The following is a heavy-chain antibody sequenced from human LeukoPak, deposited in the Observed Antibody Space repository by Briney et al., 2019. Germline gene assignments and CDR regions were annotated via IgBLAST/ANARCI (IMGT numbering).Heavy chain of an antibody. CDR1: GASISSHY. D-gene: IGHD5-24*01. J-gene: IGHJ2*01. Sequence: SETLSLTCTVSGASISSHYWSWIRQPPGKGLEWIGDIHYIGSTNNNPSLKSRVTKLVDTSKNQFSLKLSSVTAADTAVYYCARVVSSDGYWYFDLWGRGTLVTVSS. CDR3: ARVVSSDGYWYFDL. V-gene: IGHV4-59*11. CDR2: IHYIGST.